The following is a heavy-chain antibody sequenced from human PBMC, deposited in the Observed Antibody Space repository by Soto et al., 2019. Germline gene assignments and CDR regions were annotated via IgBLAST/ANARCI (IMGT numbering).Heavy chain of an antibody. CDR2: FYPGDSDT. J-gene: IGHJ4*02. CDR1: GYYFPSYW. D-gene: IGHD4-17*01. V-gene: IGHV5-51*01. CDR3: ARQGNGAEGFDY. Sequence: GESLKISCKGSGYYFPSYWIGWVRQMSGKGLEWMGIFYPGDSDTRYSPSFQGQVTISADRSISTAYLQWSSLKPSDTAMYYCARQGNGAEGFDYWGQGTLVTVSS.